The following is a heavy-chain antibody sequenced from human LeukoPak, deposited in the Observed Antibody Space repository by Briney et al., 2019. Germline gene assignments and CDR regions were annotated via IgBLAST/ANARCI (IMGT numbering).Heavy chain of an antibody. CDR1: GYTFTDYY. CDR2: INPNSGGT. Sequence: ASVRVSCKASGYTFTDYYIHWVRQAPGQGLQWMGWINPNSGGTNYAQEFEGRVTMTRDTSISTAYMELSGLRSDDTAIYYCATLGDISGYYLRDYWGQGTLVTVSS. D-gene: IGHD3-22*01. CDR3: ATLGDISGYYLRDY. V-gene: IGHV1-2*02. J-gene: IGHJ4*02.